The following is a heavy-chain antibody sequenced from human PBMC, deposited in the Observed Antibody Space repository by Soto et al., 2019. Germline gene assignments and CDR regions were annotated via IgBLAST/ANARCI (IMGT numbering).Heavy chain of an antibody. V-gene: IGHV4-30-2*01. CDR2: IYHSGST. CDR1: GGSISSGGYS. D-gene: IGHD2-15*01. CDR3: ARYCSGGSCYSSHFDY. J-gene: IGHJ4*02. Sequence: PSATLSLTCAVSGGSISSGGYSWSWIRQPPGKGLEWIGYIYHSGSTYYNPSLKSRVTISVDRSKNQFSLKLSSVTAADTAVYYCARYCSGGSCYSSHFDYWGQGTLVTVSS.